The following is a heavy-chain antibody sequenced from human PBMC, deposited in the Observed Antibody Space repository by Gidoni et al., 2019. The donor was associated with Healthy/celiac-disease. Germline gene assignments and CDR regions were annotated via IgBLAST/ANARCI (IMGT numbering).Heavy chain of an antibody. Sequence: EVQLVQSGAEVKKPGESLKISCKGSGYSFTSYWIGWVRQMPGKGLEWMGVIYPGYCDTSYSPSFQGQVTISADKSISTAYLQWSSLKASDTAMYYCARQGSRGYSYGLFDYWGQGTLVTVSS. CDR3: ARQGSRGYSYGLFDY. V-gene: IGHV5-51*01. D-gene: IGHD5-18*01. CDR2: IYPGYCDT. J-gene: IGHJ4*02. CDR1: GYSFTSYW.